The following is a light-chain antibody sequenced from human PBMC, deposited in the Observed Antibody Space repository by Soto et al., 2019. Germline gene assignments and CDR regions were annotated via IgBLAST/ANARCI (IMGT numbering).Light chain of an antibody. J-gene: IGLJ2*01. Sequence: QSALTQPASVSGSPGQSITLSCTGDSSDVGDYNYVSWYQQHPGKAPKLMIYEVSNRPSGVSNRFSGSKSGNTASLTISGLQAEDEADYYCSSYTSSSTPLVVFGGGTKLTVL. V-gene: IGLV2-14*01. CDR3: SSYTSSSTPLVV. CDR2: EVS. CDR1: SSDVGDYNY.